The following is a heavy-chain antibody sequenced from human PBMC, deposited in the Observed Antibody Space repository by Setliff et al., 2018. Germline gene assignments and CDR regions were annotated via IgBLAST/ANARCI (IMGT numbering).Heavy chain of an antibody. CDR2: IYYSGST. V-gene: IGHV4-39*01. CDR1: GGSISSSSYS. CDR3: ARLSQGDGYNYRYYFDY. Sequence: SETLSLTCTVSGGSISSSSYSWGWTRQPPGKGLEWIGSIYYSGSTYYNPSLKSRVTISVDTSKNQFSLKLSSVTAADTAVYYCARLSQGDGYNYRYYFDYWGQGTLVTVSS. D-gene: IGHD1-1*01. J-gene: IGHJ4*02.